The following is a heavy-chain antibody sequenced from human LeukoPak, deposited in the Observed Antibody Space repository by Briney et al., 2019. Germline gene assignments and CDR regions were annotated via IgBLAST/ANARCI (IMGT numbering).Heavy chain of an antibody. CDR3: ARGKAIDGLDV. Sequence: SQTLSLTCALSGDIFSSNSGAWNWIRQSPSRGLEWLERTYYRSNLYNDYAVSVKNRITINPDTSKNQFSLQLNSVIPEDTAVYYCARGKAIDGLDVWGQGTTVAVSS. J-gene: IGHJ6*02. V-gene: IGHV6-1*01. CDR2: TYYRSNLYN. CDR1: GDIFSSNSGA.